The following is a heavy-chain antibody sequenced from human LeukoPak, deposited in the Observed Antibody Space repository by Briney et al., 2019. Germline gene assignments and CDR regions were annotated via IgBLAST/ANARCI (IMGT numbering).Heavy chain of an antibody. CDR2: INPNRGGT. D-gene: IGHD3-10*01. CDR3: AREGRGSGSYYTFWFDP. V-gene: IGHV1-2*04. CDR1: GYTFTGYY. Sequence: ASVKVSCKACGYTFTGYYMHWVRQAPGQGLEWMGWINPNRGGTNYAQKFHGWVTMRRDTSISTAYMELSRLRSDDTAVYYCAREGRGSGSYYTFWFDPWGQGTLVTVSS. J-gene: IGHJ5*02.